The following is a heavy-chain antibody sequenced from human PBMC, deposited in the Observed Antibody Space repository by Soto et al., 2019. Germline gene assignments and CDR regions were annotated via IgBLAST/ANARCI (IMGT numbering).Heavy chain of an antibody. CDR1: GGSISSYY. CDR3: ARHDSTVTATLYFDY. V-gene: IGHV4-59*08. J-gene: IGHJ4*02. D-gene: IGHD4-17*01. Sequence: PSETLSLTCTVSGGSISSYYWSWIRQPPGKGLEWIGYIYYSGSTNYNPSLKSRVTISVDTSKNQFSLKLSSVTAADTAVYYCARHDSTVTATLYFDYWGQGTLVTVSS. CDR2: IYYSGST.